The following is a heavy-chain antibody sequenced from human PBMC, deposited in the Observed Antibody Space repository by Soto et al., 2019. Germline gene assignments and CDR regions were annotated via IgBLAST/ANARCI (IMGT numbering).Heavy chain of an antibody. CDR1: GYTFPHHF. CDR2: VFPGDSDT. Sequence: GESLKLPSTVLGYTFPHHFIHCVRLVPGKGLEWMGIVFPGDSDTRYSPSLQGQVIISVDKSISTAYLQWTRLKASDTAIYYCAKSIEGGPMDVWGQGTTVTFSS. V-gene: IGHV5-51*01. CDR3: AKSIEGGPMDV. J-gene: IGHJ6*02. D-gene: IGHD1-26*01.